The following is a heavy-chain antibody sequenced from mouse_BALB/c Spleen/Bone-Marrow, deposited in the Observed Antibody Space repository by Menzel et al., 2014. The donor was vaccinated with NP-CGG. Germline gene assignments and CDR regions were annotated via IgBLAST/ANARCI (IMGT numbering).Heavy chain of an antibody. CDR3: ARMGDYSYYFDY. V-gene: IGHV1-80*01. CDR1: GYAFSSYW. Sequence: QVQLQQSGAELVRPGSSVKISCKASGYAFSSYWMNWVKQRPGQGLEWIGQIYPGDGDTNYNGKFKGKATLTADKSSSTAYIQLSSLTSEDSAVYFCARMGDYSYYFDYWGQGTTITVSS. J-gene: IGHJ2*01. D-gene: IGHD1-1*01. CDR2: IYPGDGDT.